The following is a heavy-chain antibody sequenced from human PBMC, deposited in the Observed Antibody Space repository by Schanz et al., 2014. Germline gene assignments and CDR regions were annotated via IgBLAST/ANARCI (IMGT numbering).Heavy chain of an antibody. CDR1: GYTFTNYA. V-gene: IGHV7-4-1*02. D-gene: IGHD7-27*01. CDR3: ARGEANWGQY. Sequence: QVQLVQSGAEVKKPGASVKVSCKASGYTFTNYAINWVRQAPGQGLEWMGWINTNTGNPTYAQGFTGRFVFSLDTSVSTAYLQISFLKADDTAVFFCARGEANWGQYWGQGTLVTVSS. CDR2: INTNTGNP. J-gene: IGHJ4*02.